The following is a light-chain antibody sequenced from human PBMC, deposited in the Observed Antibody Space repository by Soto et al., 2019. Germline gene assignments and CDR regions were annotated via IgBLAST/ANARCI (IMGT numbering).Light chain of an antibody. CDR1: QSISNY. J-gene: IGKJ1*01. V-gene: IGKV1-39*01. CDR2: AAS. Sequence: DIQMTQSPYSLSASVGDRVTITCRASQSISNYLNWYQQKPGKAPRLLIHAASSLQSGVPSRFSGSGSGTDFTLTISSLQPEYFAIYYCQQSYNAPRTFGPGTEVEIK. CDR3: QQSYNAPRT.